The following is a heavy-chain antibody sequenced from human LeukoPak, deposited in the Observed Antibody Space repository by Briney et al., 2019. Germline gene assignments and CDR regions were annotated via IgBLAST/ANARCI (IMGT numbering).Heavy chain of an antibody. J-gene: IGHJ6*03. CDR2: IYPGDSDT. Sequence: GESLKISCKGSGYSFTSYWIGRVRQMPGKGLEWMGIIYPGDSDTRYSPSFQGQVTISADKSISTAYLQWSSLKASDTAMYYCARHITWNYSKYYMDVWGKGTTVTVSS. V-gene: IGHV5-51*01. D-gene: IGHD4-11*01. CDR3: ARHITWNYSKYYMDV. CDR1: GYSFTSYW.